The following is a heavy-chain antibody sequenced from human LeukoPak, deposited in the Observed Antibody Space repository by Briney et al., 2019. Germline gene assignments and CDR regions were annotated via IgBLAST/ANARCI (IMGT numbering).Heavy chain of an antibody. V-gene: IGHV4-59*02. CDR1: GGSVSSXX. CDR3: ARVGSWYYFDY. J-gene: IGHJ4*02. CDR2: IDYSGNT. D-gene: IGHD6-19*01. Sequence: VGGGSVSSXXGXWXXXXXXXXLEWIAYIDYSGNTNYSPSLKSRVTISIDTSRNQFSLKLSSVTAADTAVYYCARVGSWYYFDYWGQGTLVTVSS.